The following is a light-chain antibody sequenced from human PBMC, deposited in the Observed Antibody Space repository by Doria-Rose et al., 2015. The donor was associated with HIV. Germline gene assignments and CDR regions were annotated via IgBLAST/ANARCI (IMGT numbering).Light chain of an antibody. CDR1: QSFSSTY. CDR2: DGS. J-gene: IGKJ1*01. V-gene: IGKV3-20*01. Sequence: EIVLTQSPGTLSLSPGERATLSCRASQSFSSTYLAWYQQRPGQAPSLLIYDGSTRATGIPDRFSASGSGTDFTLTITRLGPEDFALYYCHQYGSSWTFGQGTKVEI. CDR3: HQYGSSWT.